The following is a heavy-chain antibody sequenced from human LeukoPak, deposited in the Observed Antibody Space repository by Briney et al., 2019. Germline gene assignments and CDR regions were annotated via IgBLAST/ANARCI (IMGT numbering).Heavy chain of an antibody. CDR3: ARAGGSTVSHSDY. D-gene: IGHD4-17*01. CDR1: GFTFSNYA. Sequence: PGGSLRLSCSASGFTFSNYAMHWVRQAPGKGLEYVSAISTSGGGTYYADSVKGRFTISRDNSKNTLYLQMSSLRAEDTAVYYCARAGGSTVSHSDYWGQGTLVTVSS. J-gene: IGHJ4*02. V-gene: IGHV3-64*04. CDR2: ISTSGGGT.